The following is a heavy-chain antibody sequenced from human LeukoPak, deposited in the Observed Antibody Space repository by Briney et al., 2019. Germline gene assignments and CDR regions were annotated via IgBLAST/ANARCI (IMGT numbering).Heavy chain of an antibody. J-gene: IGHJ4*02. CDR2: ISSSTNTI. V-gene: IGHV3-48*04. D-gene: IGHD2-2*01. CDR1: GFPFTLYN. CDR3: ARGRGRQYQLLFHDY. Sequence: GGSLRLSCEVSGFPFTLYNMNWVRQAPGKGLEWLSYISSSTNTIYYADSVKGRFTISRDNAKNSLYLQMNGLGAEDTAVYYCARGRGRQYQLLFHDYWGQGTLVPVSS.